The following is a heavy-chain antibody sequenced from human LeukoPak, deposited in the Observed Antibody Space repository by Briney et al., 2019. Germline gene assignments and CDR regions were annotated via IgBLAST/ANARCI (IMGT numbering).Heavy chain of an antibody. D-gene: IGHD2-2*01. Sequence: SVKVSCKASGGTFSSYAISWVRQAPGQGLEXXXXXXXXXXXXXXXXKFQGRVTITADESTSTAYMELSSLRSEDTAVYYCARDQPVRSIVVVPAAMGDDYYYGMDVWGKGTTVTVSS. CDR2: XXXXXXXX. CDR1: GGTFSSYA. V-gene: IGHV1-69*13. J-gene: IGHJ6*04. CDR3: ARDQPVRSIVVVPAAMGDDYYYGMDV.